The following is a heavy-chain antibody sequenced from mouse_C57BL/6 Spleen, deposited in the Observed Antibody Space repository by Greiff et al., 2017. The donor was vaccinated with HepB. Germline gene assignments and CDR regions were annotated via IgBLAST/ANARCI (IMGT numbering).Heavy chain of an antibody. CDR1: GYTFTDYE. Sequence: SGAELVRPGASVTLSCKASGYTFTDYEMHWVKQTPVHGLEWIGAIDPETGGTAYNQKFKGKAILTADKSSSTAYMELRSLTSEDSAVYYCTRSIYYGYDGYFDYWGQGTTLTVSS. CDR3: TRSIYYGYDGYFDY. J-gene: IGHJ2*01. CDR2: IDPETGGT. V-gene: IGHV1-15*01. D-gene: IGHD2-2*01.